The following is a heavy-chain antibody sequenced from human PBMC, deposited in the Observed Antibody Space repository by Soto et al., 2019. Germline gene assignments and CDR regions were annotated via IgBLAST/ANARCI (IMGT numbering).Heavy chain of an antibody. V-gene: IGHV4-34*01. Sequence: PSETLSLTCAVYGGSFSGYYWSWIRQPPGKGLEWIGEINHSGSTNYNPSLKSRVTISVDTSKNQFSLKLSSVTAADTAVYYCARGLGGAYYYYYYYGMDVWGQGTTVTVSS. CDR2: INHSGST. J-gene: IGHJ6*02. CDR3: ARGLGGAYYYYYYYGMDV. D-gene: IGHD3-16*01. CDR1: GGSFSGYY.